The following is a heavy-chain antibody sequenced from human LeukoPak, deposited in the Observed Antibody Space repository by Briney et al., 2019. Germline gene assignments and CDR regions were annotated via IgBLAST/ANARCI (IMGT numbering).Heavy chain of an antibody. J-gene: IGHJ4*02. CDR1: GGSISSSSYY. D-gene: IGHD6-13*01. CDR2: IYYSGST. V-gene: IGHV4-39*07. Sequence: SETLSLTCTVSGGSISSSSYYWGWIRQPPGKGLEWIGSIYYSGSTYYNPSLKSRVTISVDTSKNQFSLKLSSVTAADTAVYYCARGFIAAAGASFDYWGQGTLVTVSS. CDR3: ARGFIAAAGASFDY.